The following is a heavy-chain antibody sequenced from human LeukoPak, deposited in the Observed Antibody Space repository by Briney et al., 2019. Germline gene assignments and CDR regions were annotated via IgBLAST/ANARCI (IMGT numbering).Heavy chain of an antibody. V-gene: IGHV1-2*02. CDR3: ARTVRYDFWSGYHLSY. J-gene: IGHJ4*02. D-gene: IGHD3-3*01. CDR2: INPNSGGT. CDR1: GGTFSSYA. Sequence: GSSVKVSCKASGGTFSSYAISWVRQAPGQGLEWMGWINPNSGGTNYAQKFQGRVTMTRDTSISTAYMELSRLRSDDTAVYYCARTVRYDFWSGYHLSYWGQGTLVTVSS.